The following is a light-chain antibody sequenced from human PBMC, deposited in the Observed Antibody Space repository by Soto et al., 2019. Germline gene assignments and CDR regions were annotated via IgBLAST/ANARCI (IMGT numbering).Light chain of an antibody. CDR1: QDIGTK. Sequence: EIAITQSAAIVSVSQGETGTLSCRASQDIGTKLAWYQQKPGQAPRLLMYDVSTRASAAPARFSGSGSGSEFTLTISSLQSEDFAIYFCQQYYHWRTFGQGTKVDIK. CDR3: QQYYHWRT. CDR2: DVS. V-gene: IGKV3-15*01. J-gene: IGKJ1*01.